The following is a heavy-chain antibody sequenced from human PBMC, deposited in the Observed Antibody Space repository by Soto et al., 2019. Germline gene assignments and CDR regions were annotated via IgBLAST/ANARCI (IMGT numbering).Heavy chain of an antibody. CDR3: ARLQFYDCKAAPRPIFYP. CDR2: MYYNGNT. Sequence: SETLSLTCTVSGGSFTSTNYFWGWIRQPPGKGLEWIGYMYYNGNTFYSPSLKSRVTMSVDTSKRQFSLDLRSVTAADTAMYYSARLQFYDCKAAPRPIFYPLALGAMVIVSA. D-gene: IGHD3-16*01. CDR1: GGSFTSTNYF. V-gene: IGHV4-39*01. J-gene: IGHJ5*02.